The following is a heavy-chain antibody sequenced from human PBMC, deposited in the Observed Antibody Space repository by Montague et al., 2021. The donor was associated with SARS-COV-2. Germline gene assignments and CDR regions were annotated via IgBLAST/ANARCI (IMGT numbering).Heavy chain of an antibody. V-gene: IGHV4-39*07. CDR2: IYYSGST. CDR3: ARVGRQQLVRLSGMDV. Sequence: SETLSLTCTVSGGSISSSSYYWGWIRQPPGKGLEWFGSIYYSGSTXYNPSLESRVTISVDTSKNQFSLKLSSVTAADTAVYYCARVGRQQLVRLSGMDVWGQGTTVTVSS. D-gene: IGHD6-13*01. J-gene: IGHJ6*02. CDR1: GGSISSSSYY.